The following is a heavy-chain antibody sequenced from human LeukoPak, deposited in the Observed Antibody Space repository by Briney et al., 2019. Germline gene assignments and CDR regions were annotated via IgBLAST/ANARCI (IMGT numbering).Heavy chain of an antibody. CDR3: VTDITTVRGGS. V-gene: IGHV3-30*04. CDR1: GFSFSSNA. D-gene: IGHD3-10*01. CDR2: ISFDGRYK. Sequence: QPGGSLRLSCAASGFSFSSNAMHWVRQAPGKGPEWVAVISFDGRYKKYAESVKGRFTISRDNSENTLYLQMTSLRAEDTAMYYCVTDITTVRGGSWGQGTLVTVSS. J-gene: IGHJ4*02.